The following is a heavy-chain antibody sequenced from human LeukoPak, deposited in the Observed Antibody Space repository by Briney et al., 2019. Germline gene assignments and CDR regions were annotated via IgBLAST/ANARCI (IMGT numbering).Heavy chain of an antibody. CDR3: ATNGEEPNYYYYGVDV. CDR1: GFTFSSYA. D-gene: IGHD3-10*01. CDR2: ISGSGGST. V-gene: IGHV3-23*01. J-gene: IGHJ6*02. Sequence: QTGGSLRLSCAASGFTFSSYAMSWVRQAPGKGLEWVSAISGSGGSTYYADSVKGRFTISRDNSKNTLYLQMNSLRAEDTAVYYCATNGEEPNYYYYGVDVWGQGTTVTVSS.